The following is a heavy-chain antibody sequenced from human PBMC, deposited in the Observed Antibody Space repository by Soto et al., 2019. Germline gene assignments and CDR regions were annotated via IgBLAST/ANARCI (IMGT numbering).Heavy chain of an antibody. J-gene: IGHJ4*02. Sequence: GGSLRLSCAASGLTFRSYWMHWVRQAPGKGLVWVSRINTDGSVAMYVDSVKGRFTISRDNSKNTLYLQMNSLRAEDTAVYYCAREALAYCGGDGGNRRCADDYWGQGTLVTVSS. CDR3: AREALAYCGGDGGNRRCADDY. V-gene: IGHV3-74*03. CDR2: INTDGSVA. CDR1: GLTFRSYW. D-gene: IGHD2-21*02.